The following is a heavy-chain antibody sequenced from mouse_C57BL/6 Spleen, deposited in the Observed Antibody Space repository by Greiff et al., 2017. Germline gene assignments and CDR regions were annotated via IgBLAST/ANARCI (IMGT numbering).Heavy chain of an antibody. V-gene: IGHV5-17*01. CDR2: ISSGSSTI. Sequence: EVKLVESGGGLVKPGGSLKLSCAASGFTFSDYGMHWVRQAPEKGLEWVAYISSGSSTIYYADTVKGRFTISRDNAKTTLFLQMTSLRSEDTAMYYCARGYYGSSFYWYFDVWGTGTTVTVSS. CDR3: ARGYYGSSFYWYFDV. CDR1: GFTFSDYG. J-gene: IGHJ1*03. D-gene: IGHD1-1*01.